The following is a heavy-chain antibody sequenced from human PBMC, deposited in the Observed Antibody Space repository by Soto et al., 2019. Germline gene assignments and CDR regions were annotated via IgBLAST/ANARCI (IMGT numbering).Heavy chain of an antibody. Sequence: GGSLRLSCAASGFTFSSYSMNWVRQAPGKGLEWVSSISSSSSYIYYADSVKGRFTISRDNAKNSLYLQMNSLRAEDTAVYYCARINTHYDFWSGYPFDYWGQGTLVTVSS. J-gene: IGHJ4*02. CDR1: GFTFSSYS. CDR3: ARINTHYDFWSGYPFDY. V-gene: IGHV3-21*01. CDR2: ISSSSSYI. D-gene: IGHD3-3*01.